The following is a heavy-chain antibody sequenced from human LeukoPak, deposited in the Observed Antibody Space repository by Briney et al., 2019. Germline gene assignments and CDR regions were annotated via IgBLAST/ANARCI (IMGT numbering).Heavy chain of an antibody. D-gene: IGHD3-16*02. CDR1: GFTFSDYY. CDR2: IKQDGSEK. V-gene: IGHV3-7*01. CDR3: ARAKETGYDYVWGSYRVYYFDY. Sequence: GGSLRLSCAASGFTFSDYYMSWVRQAPGKGLEWVANIKQDGSEKYYVDSVKGRFTISRDNAKNSLYLQMNSLRAEDTAVYYCARAKETGYDYVWGSYRVYYFDYWGQGTLVTVSS. J-gene: IGHJ4*02.